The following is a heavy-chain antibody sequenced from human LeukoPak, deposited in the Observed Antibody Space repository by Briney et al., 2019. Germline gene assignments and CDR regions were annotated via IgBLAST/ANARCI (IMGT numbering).Heavy chain of an antibody. D-gene: IGHD3-22*01. CDR3: ARDRAGYYYDSSGVFDI. CDR1: GGSISSSSYY. J-gene: IGHJ3*02. CDR2: IYYSGST. V-gene: IGHV4-39*07. Sequence: SETLSLTCTVSGGSISSSSYYWGWIRQPPGKGLEWIGSIYYSGSTYYNPSLKSRVTISVDTSKNQFSLKLSSVTAADTAVYYCARDRAGYYYDSSGVFDIWGQGTMVTVSS.